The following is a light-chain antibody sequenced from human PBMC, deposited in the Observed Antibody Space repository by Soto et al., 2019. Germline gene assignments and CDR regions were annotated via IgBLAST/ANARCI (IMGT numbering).Light chain of an antibody. CDR1: SSDAGYYDY. CDR3: SSYAGSNNFV. J-gene: IGLJ1*01. V-gene: IGLV2-8*01. Sequence: QSVLTQPPSASGFPGQSVTLSFTGTSSDAGYYDYVFWYQQHPGKAPKFVIYEVTKRPSGVPDRVSASKSGNTASLTVSGLRAEDEADYYCSSYAGSNNFVFGSGTKVTVL. CDR2: EVT.